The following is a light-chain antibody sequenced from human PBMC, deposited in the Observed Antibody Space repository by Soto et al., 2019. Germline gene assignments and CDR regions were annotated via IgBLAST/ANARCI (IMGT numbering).Light chain of an antibody. CDR3: QQHGGSPLLT. CDR2: GVS. CDR1: QSVSNNY. J-gene: IGKJ4*01. V-gene: IGKV3-20*01. Sequence: EIVLTQSPGTLSLSPGERATLSCRASQSVSNNYLAWYQQKLGQAPRLLIYGVSSRATGIPDRFSGSGSGTDFTLTISRLEPEDFAVYYCQQHGGSPLLTSGGGTKVEIK.